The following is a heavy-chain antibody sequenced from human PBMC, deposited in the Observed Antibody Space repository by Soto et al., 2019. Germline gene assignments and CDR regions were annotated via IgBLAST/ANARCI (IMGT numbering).Heavy chain of an antibody. CDR3: AGQEYSYGPTSSYYGIDF. V-gene: IGHV5-10-1*01. J-gene: IGHJ6*02. CDR2: IDPSDSYT. D-gene: IGHD5-18*01. CDR1: GCSFTSYW. Sequence: GESPKISCKGSGCSFTSYWISWVRQMPGKGLEWMGRIDPSDSYTNYSPSFQGHVTISADKSISTAYLQWSSLKASDTAMYYCAGQEYSYGPTSSYYGIDFLGQGITVTV.